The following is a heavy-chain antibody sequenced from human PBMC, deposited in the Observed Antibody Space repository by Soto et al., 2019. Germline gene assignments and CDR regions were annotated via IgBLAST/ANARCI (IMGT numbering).Heavy chain of an antibody. Sequence: LSLTCAVSGGSISSGGYSWSWIRQPPGKGLEWIGYIYRSGSTYYNPSLKSRVTISVDTSKNQFSLKLSSVTAADTAVYYCARLGVGYCSGGSCYEGYWFDPWGQGTLVTVSS. CDR2: IYRSGST. CDR3: ARLGVGYCSGGSCYEGYWFDP. J-gene: IGHJ5*02. D-gene: IGHD2-15*01. CDR1: GGSISSGGYS. V-gene: IGHV4-30-2*03.